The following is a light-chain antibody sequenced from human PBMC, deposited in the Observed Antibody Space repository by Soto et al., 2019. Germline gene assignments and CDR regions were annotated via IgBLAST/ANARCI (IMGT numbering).Light chain of an antibody. V-gene: IGLV2-8*01. J-gene: IGLJ3*02. Sequence: QSALTQPPSASGSPGQSVTISCTGTSSDVGGYNYVSWYQQHPGKVPKLIIYKVTKRPSGVPDRFSGSKSGNTASLTVSGLQAEDEADYYCSSYAGSNILVFGGGTKLTVL. CDR2: KVT. CDR3: SSYAGSNILV. CDR1: SSDVGGYNY.